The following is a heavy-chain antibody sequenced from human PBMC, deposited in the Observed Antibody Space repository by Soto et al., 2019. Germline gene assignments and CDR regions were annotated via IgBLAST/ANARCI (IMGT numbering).Heavy chain of an antibody. J-gene: IGHJ4*02. D-gene: IGHD6-13*01. Sequence: SATLSLTCTVSGGSISSNYWTWIRQPPGKGLEWIGYVYNSGSTNYNPSLKSRVTISEDTSKSQFSLKVNSMTAADTAVYYCARYRREAVAGYTLDNWGQGILVTVSS. CDR1: GGSISSNY. V-gene: IGHV4-59*01. CDR3: ARYRREAVAGYTLDN. CDR2: VYNSGST.